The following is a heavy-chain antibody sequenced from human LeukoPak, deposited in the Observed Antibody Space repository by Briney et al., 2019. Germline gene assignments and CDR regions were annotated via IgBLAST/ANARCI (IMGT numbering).Heavy chain of an antibody. CDR3: AREVPTTSYDILTGYYNPNFDY. V-gene: IGHV1-18*01. CDR2: ISAYNGNT. CDR1: GYTFTSYG. J-gene: IGHJ4*02. D-gene: IGHD3-9*01. Sequence: ASVKVSCKASGYTFTSYGISWVRQAPGQGLEWMGWISAYNGNTNYAQKLQGRVTMTTDTSTSTAYMELRSLRSDDPAVYYCAREVPTTSYDILTGYYNPNFDYWGQGTLVTVSS.